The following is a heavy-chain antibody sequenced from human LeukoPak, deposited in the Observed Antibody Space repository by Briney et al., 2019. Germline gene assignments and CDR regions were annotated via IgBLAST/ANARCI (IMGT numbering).Heavy chain of an antibody. CDR2: ISGSCGST. D-gene: IGHD6-19*01. CDR1: GFTFSSYA. CDR3: AKPLKPAVAAFDH. J-gene: IGHJ4*02. V-gene: IGHV3-23*01. Sequence: GGSLRLSCAASGFTFSSYAMSCVRQAPGKGLVWVSAISGSCGSTYYADSVKGRFTISRDNSKNTLYLQMNSLRAEDTAVYYCAKPLKPAVAAFDHWGQGPLVTVSS.